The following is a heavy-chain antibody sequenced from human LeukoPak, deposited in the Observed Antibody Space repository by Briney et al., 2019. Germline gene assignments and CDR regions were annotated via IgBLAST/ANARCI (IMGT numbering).Heavy chain of an antibody. D-gene: IGHD5-24*01. CDR2: VKGDSGVT. CDR3: VRWRDGYIYDY. J-gene: IGHJ4*02. Sequence: ASVKVSCNASGYTFTGYYMHWVRQAPGQGLEWMGWVKGDSGVTYYAQEFQGRVTMTRDTSINTAYMELSRLRSDDTAVYYCVRWRDGYIYDYWGQGTLVAVSS. V-gene: IGHV1-2*02. CDR1: GYTFTGYY.